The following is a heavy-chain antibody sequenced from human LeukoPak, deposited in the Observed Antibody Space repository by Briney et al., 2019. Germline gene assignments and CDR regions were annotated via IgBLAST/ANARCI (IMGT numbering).Heavy chain of an antibody. D-gene: IGHD6-13*01. CDR2: ISAYNGNT. Sequence: ASVKVSCKASGYTFTSYGISWVRQAPGQGLEWMGWISAYNGNTNYAQKPQGRVTMTTDTSTSTAYMELRSLRSDDTAVYYCAKDPRRYSRTGGYFDYWGQGTLVTVSS. V-gene: IGHV1-18*01. CDR1: GYTFTSYG. CDR3: AKDPRRYSRTGGYFDY. J-gene: IGHJ4*02.